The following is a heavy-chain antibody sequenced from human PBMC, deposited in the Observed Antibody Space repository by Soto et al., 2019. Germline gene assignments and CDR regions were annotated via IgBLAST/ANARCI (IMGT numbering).Heavy chain of an antibody. Sequence: PSETLSLTCTVSGGSISSGDYYGIWIRQPPGKVLEWIGYIYYSGITYYNPSLKSRVTISVDTSKNQFSLKLSSVTAADTAVYYCAREPPGYCSGGSCYSVIGKAFDIWGQGTMVTVSS. V-gene: IGHV4-30-4*01. CDR3: AREPPGYCSGGSCYSVIGKAFDI. D-gene: IGHD2-15*01. CDR1: GGSISSGDYY. CDR2: IYYSGIT. J-gene: IGHJ3*02.